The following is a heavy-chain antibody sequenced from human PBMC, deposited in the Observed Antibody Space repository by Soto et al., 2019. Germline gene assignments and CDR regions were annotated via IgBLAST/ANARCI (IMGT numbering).Heavy chain of an antibody. Sequence: KTSETLSLTCSVSGVSISSTSYYWAWIRQPPGKGLEWIGSIYYSGITYYTPSLKSRVTISVDTSKNQFSLKLSSVTAADTAVYYCARRSRVAVAGNWIYYFDYWGQGTLVTVSS. D-gene: IGHD6-19*01. CDR2: IYYSGIT. CDR1: GVSISSTSYY. CDR3: ARRSRVAVAGNWIYYFDY. J-gene: IGHJ4*02. V-gene: IGHV4-39*01.